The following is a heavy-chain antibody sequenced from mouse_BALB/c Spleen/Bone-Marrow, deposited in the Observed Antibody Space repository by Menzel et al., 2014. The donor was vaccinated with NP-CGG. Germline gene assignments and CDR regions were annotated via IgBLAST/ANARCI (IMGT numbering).Heavy chain of an antibody. Sequence: VQLQQSGAELVKPGAPVKLSCKASGYTFTSYWMNWVKQRPGRGLEWIGRIDPSDSETHYNQKFKGKATLTVDESSSTAYIQLSSLTSEDSAVYYCARALGDGYYYAMDYWGQGTSVTVSS. CDR2: IDPSDSET. D-gene: IGHD2-3*01. CDR1: GYTFTSYW. V-gene: IGHV1-69*02. J-gene: IGHJ4*01. CDR3: ARALGDGYYYAMDY.